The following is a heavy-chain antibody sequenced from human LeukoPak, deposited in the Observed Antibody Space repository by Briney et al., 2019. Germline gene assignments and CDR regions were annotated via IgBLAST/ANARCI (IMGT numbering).Heavy chain of an antibody. CDR1: GFTFSTYA. J-gene: IGHJ5*02. Sequence: GGSLRLSCAASGFTFSTYAMSWVRQTPGKGLEWVAAISGDNPGTYHANSVKGRFTISRDNSKNTLHLQMSGLRAEDTARYYCAKDNYGGVYASWGQGTLVTVSS. V-gene: IGHV3-23*01. D-gene: IGHD3-16*01. CDR2: ISGDNPGT. CDR3: AKDNYGGVYAS.